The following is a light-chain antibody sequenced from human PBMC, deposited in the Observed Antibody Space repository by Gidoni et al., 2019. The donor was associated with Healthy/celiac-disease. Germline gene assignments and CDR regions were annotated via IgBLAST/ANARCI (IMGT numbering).Light chain of an antibody. CDR3: QQYNNWPPLT. J-gene: IGKJ4*01. CDR2: GAS. V-gene: IGKV3-15*01. Sequence: EIVMTPSPATLSLSPGERATLSCRASQSVSSNLAWYQQKPGQAPRLLIYGASTSATGIPARFSGSGSGTEFTLTISSLQSEDFAVYYCQQYNNWPPLTFGGGTKVEIK. CDR1: QSVSSN.